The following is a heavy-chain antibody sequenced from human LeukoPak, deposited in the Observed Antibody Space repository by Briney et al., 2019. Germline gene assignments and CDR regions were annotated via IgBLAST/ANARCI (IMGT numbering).Heavy chain of an antibody. J-gene: IGHJ3*02. Sequence: GGSLRLSCAASGFTFSGSAMHWVRQASGKGLEWVGRIRSKANSYATAYAASVKGRFTISRDDSKNTAYLQMNSLKTEDTAVYYCTSLAERTYCSGGSCPITSAENDAFDIWGQGTMVTVSS. V-gene: IGHV3-73*01. D-gene: IGHD2-15*01. CDR2: IRSKANSYAT. CDR3: TSLAERTYCSGGSCPITSAENDAFDI. CDR1: GFTFSGSA.